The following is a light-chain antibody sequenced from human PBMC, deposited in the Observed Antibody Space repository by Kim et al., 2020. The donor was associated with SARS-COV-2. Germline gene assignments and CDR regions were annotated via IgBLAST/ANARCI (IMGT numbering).Light chain of an antibody. CDR1: QSISSIS. Sequence: EIVLTQSPGTLSLSPGERATLSCRASQSISSISLAWYQQMPGQAPRLLIHAASSRATGIPDRFSGSGSGTDFTLTISRLEPEDFAIYYCQDHDISPSLTFVPGTKVDIK. J-gene: IGKJ3*01. CDR2: AAS. CDR3: QDHDISPSLT. V-gene: IGKV3-20*01.